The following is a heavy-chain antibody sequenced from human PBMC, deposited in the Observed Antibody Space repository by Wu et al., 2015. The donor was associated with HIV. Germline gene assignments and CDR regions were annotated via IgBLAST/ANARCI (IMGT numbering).Heavy chain of an antibody. V-gene: IGHV1-18*01. Sequence: QVQLVQSGGEVKKPGASVKVSCKASGYTFTSYSISWVRQAPGQGLEWMGWISTYNDSRNYAQKLQGRVTMTKDTSTSTAYMELRSLRSDDTAVYYCARRGLTGDLDDYWGQGTLVTVSS. CDR3: ARRGLTGDLDDY. CDR2: ISTYNDSR. J-gene: IGHJ4*02. CDR1: GYTFTSYS. D-gene: IGHD7-27*01.